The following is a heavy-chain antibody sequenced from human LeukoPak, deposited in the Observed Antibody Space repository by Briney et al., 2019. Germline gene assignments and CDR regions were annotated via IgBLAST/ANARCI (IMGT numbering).Heavy chain of an antibody. J-gene: IGHJ4*02. CDR3: AKLPSLNYDFWSGPDV. D-gene: IGHD3-3*01. V-gene: IGHV4-38-2*02. CDR2: IYHSGST. Sequence: PSETLSLTCTVSGYSISSGYYWGWIRQPPGKGPEWIGSIYHSGSTYYNPSLKSRVTISVDTSKNQFSLKLSSVTAADTAVYYCAKLPSLNYDFWSGPDVWGQGTLVTVSS. CDR1: GYSISSGYY.